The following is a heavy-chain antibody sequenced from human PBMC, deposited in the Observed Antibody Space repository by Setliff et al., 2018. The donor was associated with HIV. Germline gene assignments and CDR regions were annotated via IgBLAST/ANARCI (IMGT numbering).Heavy chain of an antibody. CDR1: GGSFSDFY. CDR2: ITHRGST. V-gene: IGHV4-34*01. J-gene: IGHJ2*01. Sequence: KTSETLSLTCVVYGGSFSDFYWVWVRQPPSKGLEWIGEITHRGSTTYNPTLQSRVAISVDTSRRQFTLKLGSVTAADTAAYYCARDAGRSWEVGFWYFDLWGRGSLVTVSS. CDR3: ARDAGRSWEVGFWYFDL. D-gene: IGHD6-13*01.